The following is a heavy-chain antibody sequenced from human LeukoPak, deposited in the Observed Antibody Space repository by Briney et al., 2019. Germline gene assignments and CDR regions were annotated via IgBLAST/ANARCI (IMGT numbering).Heavy chain of an antibody. V-gene: IGHV3-30*04. CDR2: ISYDGSNK. CDR3: ARGAYCSGGSCYGDDY. CDR1: GFTFSSYA. D-gene: IGHD2-15*01. J-gene: IGHJ4*02. Sequence: GRSLRLSRAASGFTFSSYAMHWVRQAPGKGLEWVAVISYDGSNKYYADSVKGRFTISRDNSKNTLYLQMNSLRAEDTAVYYCARGAYCSGGSCYGDDYWGQGTLVTVSS.